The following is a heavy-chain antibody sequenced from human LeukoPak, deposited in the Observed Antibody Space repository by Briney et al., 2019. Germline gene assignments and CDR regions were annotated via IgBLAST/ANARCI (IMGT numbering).Heavy chain of an antibody. CDR2: SSSSGSTI. CDR1: GFTFSSYE. Sequence: PGRPLRLSCAASGFTFSSYEMNWVRQAPGKGLEWVSYSSSSGSTIYYADSVKGRFTISRDNAKNSLYLQMNSLRAEDTAVYYCANLDWLLDYWGQGTLVTVSS. CDR3: ANLDWLLDY. D-gene: IGHD3-9*01. J-gene: IGHJ4*02. V-gene: IGHV3-48*03.